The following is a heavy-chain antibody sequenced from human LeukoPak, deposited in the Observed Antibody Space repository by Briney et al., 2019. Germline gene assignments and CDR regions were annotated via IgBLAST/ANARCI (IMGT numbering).Heavy chain of an antibody. CDR2: SIPIFGTA. Sequence: GASVKVSCKASGGTFSSYAIRWVRQAPGHGLEWMGGSIPIFGTANYAQKFQGRVTITADESTSTAYMELSSLRSEDTAVYYCARVSGTTILGYWGQGTLVTVSS. D-gene: IGHD1-1*01. V-gene: IGHV1-69*13. CDR1: GGTFSSYA. CDR3: ARVSGTTILGY. J-gene: IGHJ4*02.